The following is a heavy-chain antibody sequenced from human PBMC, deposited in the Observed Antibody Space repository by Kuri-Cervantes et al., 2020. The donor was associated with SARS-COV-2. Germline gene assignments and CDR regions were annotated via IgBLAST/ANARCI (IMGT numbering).Heavy chain of an antibody. V-gene: IGHV1-69*04. J-gene: IGHJ6*03. CDR1: GYTFTSYA. D-gene: IGHD6-13*01. Sequence: SVKVSCKASGYTFTSYAISWVRQAPGQGLEWVGRIIPILGTANYAQKFQGRVTITADKSTSTAYMELSSLRSEDTAVYYCARDREQLVARAYYYYYYMDVWGKGTTVTVSS. CDR3: ARDREQLVARAYYYYYYMDV. CDR2: IIPILGTA.